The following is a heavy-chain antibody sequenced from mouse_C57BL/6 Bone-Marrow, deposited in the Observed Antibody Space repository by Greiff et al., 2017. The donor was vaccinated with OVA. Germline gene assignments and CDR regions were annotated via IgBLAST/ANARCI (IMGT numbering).Heavy chain of an antibody. D-gene: IGHD2-4*01. Sequence: DVMLVESGGGLVKPGGSLKLSCAASGFTFSDYGMHWVRQAPEKGLEWVAYISSGSSTIYYADTMKGRFTISRDNAKNTLFLQMTSLRSEDTAMYYCARTYYDYDAYYAMDYWGQGTSVTVSS. J-gene: IGHJ4*01. V-gene: IGHV5-17*01. CDR2: ISSGSSTI. CDR1: GFTFSDYG. CDR3: ARTYYDYDAYYAMDY.